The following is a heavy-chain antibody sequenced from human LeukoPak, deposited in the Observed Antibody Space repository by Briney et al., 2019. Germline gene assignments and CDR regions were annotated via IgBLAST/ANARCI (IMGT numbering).Heavy chain of an antibody. D-gene: IGHD6-19*01. CDR3: ASGSGWLIEN. V-gene: IGHV3-7*01. J-gene: IGHJ4*02. CDR2: IKQDGGEK. Sequence: GGSLRLSCAASGFTFSRFWMNWVRQAPGKGLEWVANIKQDGGEKHYVDSVKGRFTFSGDNAKNSLYLQMNSLRAEDTAVYYCASGSGWLIENWGQGTLVTVSS. CDR1: GFTFSRFW.